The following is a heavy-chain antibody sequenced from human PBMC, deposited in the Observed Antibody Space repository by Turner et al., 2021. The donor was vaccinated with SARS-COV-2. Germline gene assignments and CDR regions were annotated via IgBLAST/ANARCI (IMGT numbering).Heavy chain of an antibody. V-gene: IGHV1-24*01. CDR3: ATGYAYCGADCSIDY. J-gene: IGHJ4*02. CDR2: FDPEDGET. CDR1: GYTLIELS. D-gene: IGHD2-21*02. Sequence: QVQLVQSGAEVKQPGASVKVSCKVSGYTLIELSMHWVRQAPGKGLEWMGGFDPEDGETIYEKKFQGRVTMTEDTSTDTAYMELSSLRSEDTAVYYCATGYAYCGADCSIDYWGQGTLVTVSS.